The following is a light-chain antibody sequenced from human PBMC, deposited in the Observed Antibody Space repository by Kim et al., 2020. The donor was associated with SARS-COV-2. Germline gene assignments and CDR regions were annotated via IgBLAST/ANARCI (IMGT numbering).Light chain of an antibody. J-gene: IGKJ1*01. V-gene: IGKV1-27*01. CDR3: QKCDSAPWT. CDR1: QNISNY. Sequence: ASVGDRVTITREASQNISNYLAWCQLKPGKAPRLVIHAASALQPGVPSRYSGSGAGTDFTLPVTSLQPEEVATYYCQKCDSAPWTFGQGTKVDIK. CDR2: AAS.